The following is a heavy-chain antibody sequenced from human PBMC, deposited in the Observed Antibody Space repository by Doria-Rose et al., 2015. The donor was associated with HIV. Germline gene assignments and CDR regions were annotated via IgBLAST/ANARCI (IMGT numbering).Heavy chain of an antibody. V-gene: IGHV2-26*01. CDR3: ARIKSSRWYHKYYFDF. Sequence: VTLKESGPVLVRPTETLTLTCTVSGVSLSSPGMGVSWIRQPPGKALEWLAEIFSDDARSYKTSLKSRLTISRGTSKSQVVLTMTDMDPVDTATYYCARIKSSRWYHKYYFDFWGQGTLVIVSA. J-gene: IGHJ4*02. CDR2: IFSDDAR. CDR1: GVSLSSPGMG. D-gene: IGHD6-13*01.